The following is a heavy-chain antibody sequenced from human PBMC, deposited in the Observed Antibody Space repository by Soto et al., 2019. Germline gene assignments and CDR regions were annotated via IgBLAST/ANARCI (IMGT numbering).Heavy chain of an antibody. V-gene: IGHV3-15*01. CDR2: IKRRSEGGKT. CDR1: RLSVSDGW. D-gene: IGHD2-8*02. Sequence: GTLSVSAAASRLSVSDGWMTWVRQAPGKGLEGVGDIKRRSEGGKTEYAAPVKGRFIISREDSRNTLYLQMDSLKSDDSGVYYCTTDPTLLGPRAAAWAQGTLANVSS. CDR3: TTDPTLLGPRAAA. J-gene: IGHJ5*02.